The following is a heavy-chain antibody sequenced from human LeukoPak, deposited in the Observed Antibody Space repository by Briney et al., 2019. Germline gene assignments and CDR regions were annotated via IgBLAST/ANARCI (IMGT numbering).Heavy chain of an antibody. CDR1: GFTFSSHG. V-gene: IGHV3-30*03. J-gene: IGHJ3*02. CDR3: ARGRGVVISAFDI. Sequence: GGTLRLSCAASGFTFSSHGMNWVRQAPGKGLEWVAVIPYDGSNKYYADSVKGRFTISRDNSKNTLYPQMNSLRAEDTAVYYCARGRGVVISAFDIWGQGTMVTVSS. D-gene: IGHD3-22*01. CDR2: IPYDGSNK.